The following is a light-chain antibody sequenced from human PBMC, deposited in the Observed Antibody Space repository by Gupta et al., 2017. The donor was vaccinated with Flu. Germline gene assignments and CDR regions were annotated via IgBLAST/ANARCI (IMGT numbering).Light chain of an antibody. V-gene: IGKV2-28*01. CDR1: QSLLHSNGYNY. CDR3: MQGLQTPST. J-gene: IGKJ1*01. CDR2: LGS. Sequence: ETVMTQSPLSLPVTPGETASISCRSSQSLLHSNGYNYLDWYLQKRRQSPHLLIYLGSNRAPGVPDRFSGSCSGTDFPLKSSRVEAEDVGVYYWMQGLQTPSTFGQGTKVEI.